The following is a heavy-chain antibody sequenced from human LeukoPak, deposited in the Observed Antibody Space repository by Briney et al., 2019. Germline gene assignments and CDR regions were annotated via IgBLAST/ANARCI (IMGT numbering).Heavy chain of an antibody. CDR1: GFTFSSYA. Sequence: PGGSLRLSCAASGFTFSSYAMSWVRQAPGKGLEWVAVISYDGSNKYYADSVKGRFTISRDNSKNTLYLQMNSLRAEDTAVYYCARPTNYFDYWGQGTLVTVSS. V-gene: IGHV3-30*04. J-gene: IGHJ4*02. CDR3: ARPTNYFDY. D-gene: IGHD2-8*01. CDR2: ISYDGSNK.